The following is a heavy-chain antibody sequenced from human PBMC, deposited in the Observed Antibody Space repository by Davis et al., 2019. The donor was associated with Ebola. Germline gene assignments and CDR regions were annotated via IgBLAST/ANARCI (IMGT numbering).Heavy chain of an antibody. CDR3: VKETYYYYGMDV. Sequence: PGGSLRLSCAASGFTFDDYAMHWVRQAPGKGLEWVSGISWNSGSIGYADSVKGRFTISRDNAKNSLYLQMNSLRAEDTALYYCVKETYYYYGMDVWGQGTTVTVSS. CDR2: ISWNSGSI. J-gene: IGHJ6*02. V-gene: IGHV3-9*01. CDR1: GFTFDDYA.